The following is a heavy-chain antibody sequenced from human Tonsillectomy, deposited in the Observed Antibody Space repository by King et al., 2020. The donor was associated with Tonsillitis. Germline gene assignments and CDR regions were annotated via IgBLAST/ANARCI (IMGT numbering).Heavy chain of an antibody. CDR1: GFTFSSYW. Sequence: VQLVESGGGLVQPGGSLRLSCAASGFTFSSYWMHWVRQAPGKGLVWVSHINSDGSSTIYAVSVKGRFTISRDNAKNTLYVQMNSLRAEDTAVFYCARRGGPSSGYGMDVWGQGTTVTVSS. D-gene: IGHD2-15*01. V-gene: IGHV3-74*01. CDR2: INSDGSST. J-gene: IGHJ6*02. CDR3: ARRGGPSSGYGMDV.